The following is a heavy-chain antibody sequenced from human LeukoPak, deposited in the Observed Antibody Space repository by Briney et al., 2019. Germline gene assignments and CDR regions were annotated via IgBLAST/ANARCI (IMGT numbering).Heavy chain of an antibody. CDR2: VYSVGST. CDR3: ARDTYYYGSGSYYNTPFDY. J-gene: IGHJ4*02. Sequence: PGGSLRLSCVASGFTVSSNYMTWVRQAPGKGLEWVSVVYSVGSTYYADSVKGRFTIHRDNAKNSLYLQMNSLRAEDPAVYYCARDTYYYGSGSYYNTPFDYWGQGTLVTVSS. CDR1: GFTVSSNY. V-gene: IGHV3-53*01. D-gene: IGHD3-10*01.